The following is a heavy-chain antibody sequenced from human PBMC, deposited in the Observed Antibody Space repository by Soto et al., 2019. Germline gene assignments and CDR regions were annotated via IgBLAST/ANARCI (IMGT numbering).Heavy chain of an antibody. D-gene: IGHD6-6*01. V-gene: IGHV4-31*03. Sequence: SETLSLTCTVSNDSVTSNSYYWSWIRQHPGKGLEWIGYIYYRGITHYNPSLKSRVSMSVDTSKNKVSLRLSSVTAADTAVYYCARALGSSPLSAWGQGTLVTVSS. J-gene: IGHJ5*02. CDR1: NDSVTSNSYY. CDR2: IYYRGIT. CDR3: ARALGSSPLSA.